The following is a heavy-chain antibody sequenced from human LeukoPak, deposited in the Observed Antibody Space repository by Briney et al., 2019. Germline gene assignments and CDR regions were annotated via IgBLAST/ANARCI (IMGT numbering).Heavy chain of an antibody. CDR3: ARVPEWLATRLFDY. Sequence: PGGSLRLSCAASGFTFSSYSMNWVRQAPGKGLEWVSSISSSSSYIYYADSVKGRFTISRDNAKNSLYLQMNSLRAEDTAVYYCARVPEWLATRLFDYWGQGTLVTVSS. CDR1: GFTFSSYS. J-gene: IGHJ4*02. CDR2: ISSSSSYI. D-gene: IGHD6-19*01. V-gene: IGHV3-21*01.